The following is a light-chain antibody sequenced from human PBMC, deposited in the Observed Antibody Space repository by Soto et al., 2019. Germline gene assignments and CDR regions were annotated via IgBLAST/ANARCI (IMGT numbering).Light chain of an antibody. V-gene: IGLV1-51*01. Sequence: QSVLTQPPSVSAAPGQKVTISCSGSSSNIGNNYVSWYQQLPGTAPKVLIYDDSKRPSGIPDRFSGSKSGTSATLGITGLPTGDEANYYCGTWDSSLSGIVFGGGTQLTVL. J-gene: IGLJ7*01. CDR1: SSNIGNNY. CDR3: GTWDSSLSGIV. CDR2: DDS.